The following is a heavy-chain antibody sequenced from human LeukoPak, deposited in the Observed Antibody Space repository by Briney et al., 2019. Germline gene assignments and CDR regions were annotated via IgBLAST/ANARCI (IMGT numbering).Heavy chain of an antibody. Sequence: GGSLRLSCAASGFTFSSYGMHRVRQAPGKGLEWVAVIWYDGSNKYYADSVKGRFTISRDNSKNTLYLQMNSLRAEDTAVYYCAKDGDSSGWYVLDYWGQGTLVTVSS. V-gene: IGHV3-33*06. CDR1: GFTFSSYG. J-gene: IGHJ4*02. D-gene: IGHD6-19*01. CDR3: AKDGDSSGWYVLDY. CDR2: IWYDGSNK.